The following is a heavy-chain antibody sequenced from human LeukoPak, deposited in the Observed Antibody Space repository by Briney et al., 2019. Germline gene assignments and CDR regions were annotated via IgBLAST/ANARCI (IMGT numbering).Heavy chain of an antibody. D-gene: IGHD2-2*01. Sequence: GGSLRLSCAASGFTFSAYAMSWVRQAPKKGLEWVSVISDSGGSTNYADSVKGWFTISRDNSKNTLHLQMNSLRAEDTAVYFCAKGGCSSTSCYVDSYIDYWGQGTLVTVSS. CDR1: GFTFSAYA. J-gene: IGHJ4*02. CDR2: ISDSGGST. CDR3: AKGGCSSTSCYVDSYIDY. V-gene: IGHV3-23*01.